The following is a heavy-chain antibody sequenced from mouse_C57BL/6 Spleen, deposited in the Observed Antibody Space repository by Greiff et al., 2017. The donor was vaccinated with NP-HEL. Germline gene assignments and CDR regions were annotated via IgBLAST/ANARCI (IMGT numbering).Heavy chain of an antibody. V-gene: IGHV1-15*01. CDR3: TGLHFDY. CDR1: GYTFTDYD. J-gene: IGHJ2*01. Sequence: QVQLKESGAELVRPGASVTLSCKASGYTFTDYDMHWVKQTPVHGLEWIGAIDPETGGTAYNQKFKGKAIRTAGKSSSTAYIELRSLTSEDSAVYYCTGLHFDYWGQGTTLTVSS. CDR2: IDPETGGT. D-gene: IGHD2-2*01.